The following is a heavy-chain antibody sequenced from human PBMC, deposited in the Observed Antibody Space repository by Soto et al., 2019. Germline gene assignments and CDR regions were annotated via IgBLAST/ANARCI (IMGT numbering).Heavy chain of an antibody. Sequence: TLGVSCTVAVDSNTTYYWGPLPQPAGKGLSWIGRTDPIGNTHYNPLLKSRVPISVDTSKTQFSLKLTSVTAADTAVYYCARYSNNWFQTEAMDVWGQGFTVT. D-gene: IGHD6-13*01. CDR3: ARYSNNWFQTEAMDV. J-gene: IGHJ6*02. V-gene: IGHV4-4*07. CDR2: TDPIGNT. CDR1: VDSNTTYY.